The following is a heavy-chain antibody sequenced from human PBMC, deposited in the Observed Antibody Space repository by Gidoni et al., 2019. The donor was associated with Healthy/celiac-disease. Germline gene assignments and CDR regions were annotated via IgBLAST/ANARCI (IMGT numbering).Heavy chain of an antibody. V-gene: IGHV3-30-3*01. CDR3: ARNPSTVTAFDY. CDR1: GFPFSSYA. Sequence: QVQLVESGGGVVHPGRSLRLSCAASGFPFSSYAMHWVRQAPGKGLEWVAVISYDGSNKYYADSVKGRFTISRDNSKNTLYLQMNSLRAEDTAVYYCARNPSTVTAFDYWGQGTLVTVSS. J-gene: IGHJ4*02. D-gene: IGHD4-17*01. CDR2: ISYDGSNK.